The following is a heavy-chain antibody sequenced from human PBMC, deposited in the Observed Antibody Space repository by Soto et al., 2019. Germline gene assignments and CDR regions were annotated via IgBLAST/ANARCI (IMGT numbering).Heavy chain of an antibody. J-gene: IGHJ3*02. CDR3: AGVSYSGAHGHGFAI. D-gene: IGHD6-19*01. Sequence: ASVKVSCKASGYTFTSYGISWVRQAPGQGLEWMGWISAYNGNTNYAQKLQGRVTMTTDTSTSTAYMELRSLRSDDTAVYYCAGVSYSGAHGHGFAIPGQGTIVIVS. V-gene: IGHV1-18*01. CDR2: ISAYNGNT. CDR1: GYTFTSYG.